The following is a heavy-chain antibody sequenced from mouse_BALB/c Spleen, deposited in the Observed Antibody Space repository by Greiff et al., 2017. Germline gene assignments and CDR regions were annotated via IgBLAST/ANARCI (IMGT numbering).Heavy chain of an antibody. CDR3: ARDRGLRGWYFDV. CDR2: IWGDGST. D-gene: IGHD1-1*01. CDR1: GFSLTGYG. Sequence: VMLKESGPGLVAPSQSLSITCTVSGFSLTGYGVNWVRQPPGKGLEWLGMIWGDGSTDYNSALKSRLSISKDNSKSQVFLKMNSLQTDDTARYYCARDRGLRGWYFDVWGAGTTVTVSS. J-gene: IGHJ1*01. V-gene: IGHV2-6-7*01.